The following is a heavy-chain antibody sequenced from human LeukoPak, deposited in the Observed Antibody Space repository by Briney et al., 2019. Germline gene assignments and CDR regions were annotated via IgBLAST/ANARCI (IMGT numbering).Heavy chain of an antibody. D-gene: IGHD2-15*01. Sequence: SETLSLTCNVSGGSVSSGFDYWSWIRQPPGKGLEWLGNIYHSGTINYNPSLKSRVSISVDTPKNQFSLKLSSVTAADTAVYYCAREGECSGGSCYSYGWFDPWGQGTLVIVSS. CDR2: IYHSGTI. CDR1: GGSVSSGFDY. CDR3: AREGECSGGSCYSYGWFDP. V-gene: IGHV4-61*01. J-gene: IGHJ5*02.